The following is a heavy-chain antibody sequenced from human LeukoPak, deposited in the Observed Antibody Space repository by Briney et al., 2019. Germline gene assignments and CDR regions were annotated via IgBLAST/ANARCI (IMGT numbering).Heavy chain of an antibody. Sequence: PGGSLRLSCAASGFTFSSYSINWVRQAPGKGLEWVSYISSSSSTIFYADSVKGRFTISRDNAKNSLYLQMSSLRDEDTAVYYCARRYSGYDYEDFWGQGTLVTVSS. D-gene: IGHD5-12*01. CDR2: ISSSSSTI. V-gene: IGHV3-48*02. J-gene: IGHJ4*02. CDR1: GFTFSSYS. CDR3: ARRYSGYDYEDF.